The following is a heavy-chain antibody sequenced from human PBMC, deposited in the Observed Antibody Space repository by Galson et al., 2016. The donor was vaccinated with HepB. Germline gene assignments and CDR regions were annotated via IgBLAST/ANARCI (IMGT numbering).Heavy chain of an antibody. CDR3: AKDFGLLWFGPFDS. CDR2: ISGSGGST. J-gene: IGHJ4*02. V-gene: IGHV3-23*01. D-gene: IGHD3-10*01. CDR1: GFTFNNYA. Sequence: SLRLSCAASGFTFNNYAMSWVRQAPGKGLEWVSAISGSGGSTYYTDSVKGRFTISRDNSRNTVFLVMSSLRAEDTAVYYCAKDFGLLWFGPFDSWGQGTLGTVSS.